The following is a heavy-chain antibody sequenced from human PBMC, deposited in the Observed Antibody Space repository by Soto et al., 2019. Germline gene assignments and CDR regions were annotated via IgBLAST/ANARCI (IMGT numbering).Heavy chain of an antibody. V-gene: IGHV4-31*01. CDR3: ARERWWTGYYSFCMEV. CDR2: IYYNGST. J-gene: IGHJ6*02. CDR1: GGSISRGGYY. Sequence: QVQLQASGPGLVKPSQTLSLTCSVSGGSISRGGYYWSWIRQHPGKGLEWIGYIYYNGSTYFNPSLKSLVHISVDTAKNQLYLKLSSVTAADTAVYYCARERWWTGYYSFCMEVWGQGTTVTVSS. D-gene: IGHD2-15*01.